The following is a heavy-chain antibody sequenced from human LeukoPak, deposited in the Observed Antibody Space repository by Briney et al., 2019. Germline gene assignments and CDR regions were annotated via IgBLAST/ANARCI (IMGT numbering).Heavy chain of an antibody. V-gene: IGHV4-39*01. J-gene: IGHJ4*02. CDR2: INHSGST. CDR3: ARQGIAARPAYYFDY. Sequence: EASETLSLTCTVSGGSISSGSYYWSWIRQPPGKGLEWIGEINHSGSTNYNPSLKSRVTISVDTSKNQFSLKLSSVTAADTAVYYCARQGIAARPAYYFDYWGQGTLVTVSS. CDR1: GGSISSGSYY. D-gene: IGHD6-6*01.